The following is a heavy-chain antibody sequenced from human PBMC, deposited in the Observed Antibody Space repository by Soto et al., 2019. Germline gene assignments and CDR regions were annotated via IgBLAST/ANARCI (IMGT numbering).Heavy chain of an antibody. J-gene: IGHJ5*02. Sequence: APVKVSCKASGYTFTGYYMHWVRQAPGQGLEWMGWINPNSGGTNYAQKFQGRVTMTRDTSISTAYMELSRLRSDDTAVYYCARDYDSSSSRFGWFDPWGQGTLVTVSS. CDR1: GYTFTGYY. CDR2: INPNSGGT. D-gene: IGHD6-6*01. V-gene: IGHV1-2*02. CDR3: ARDYDSSSSRFGWFDP.